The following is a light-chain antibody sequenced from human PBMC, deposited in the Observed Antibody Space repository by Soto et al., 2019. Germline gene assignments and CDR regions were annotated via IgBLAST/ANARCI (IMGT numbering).Light chain of an antibody. J-gene: IGLJ3*02. CDR2: DVS. Sequence: QSALTQPASVSGSPGQSITISCTGTFSDINTYNFVSWFRQHPGKAPKLMIYDVSSRPSGVSDRFSGSKSGKTASLTISGLQAEDEADYYSCIYTGTSWVFGGGTQLTVL. CDR3: CIYTGTSWV. V-gene: IGLV2-14*01. CDR1: FSDINTYNF.